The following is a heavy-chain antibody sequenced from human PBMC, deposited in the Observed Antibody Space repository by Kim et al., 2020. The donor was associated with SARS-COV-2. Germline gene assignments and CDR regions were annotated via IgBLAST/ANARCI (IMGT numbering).Heavy chain of an antibody. V-gene: IGHV1-8*01. J-gene: IGHJ6*03. Sequence: ASVKVSCKASGYTFTSYDINWVRQATGQGLEWMGWMNPNSGNTGYAQKFQGRVTMTRNTSISTAYMELSSLRSEDTAVYYCARGVKYYDFWSGYSTLTHYYYYYMDVWGKGTTVTVSS. CDR2: MNPNSGNT. CDR1: GYTFTSYD. D-gene: IGHD3-3*01. CDR3: ARGVKYYDFWSGYSTLTHYYYYYMDV.